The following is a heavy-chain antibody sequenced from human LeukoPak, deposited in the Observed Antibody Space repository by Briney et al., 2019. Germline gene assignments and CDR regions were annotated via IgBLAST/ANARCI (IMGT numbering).Heavy chain of an antibody. V-gene: IGHV1-69*06. CDR3: ARAPNYYDSSGVAFDI. J-gene: IGHJ3*02. Sequence: SVKVSCKASGGTFSSYAISWVRQAPGQGLEWMGGIIPIFGTANYAQKFQGRVTITADKSTSTAYMELSSLRSEDTAVYYCARAPNYYDSSGVAFDIWGQGTMVTVSS. CDR2: IIPIFGTA. CDR1: GGTFSSYA. D-gene: IGHD3-22*01.